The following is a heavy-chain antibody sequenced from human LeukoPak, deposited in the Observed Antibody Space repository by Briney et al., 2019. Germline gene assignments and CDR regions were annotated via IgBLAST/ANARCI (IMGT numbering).Heavy chain of an antibody. CDR2: IWYDGTNK. V-gene: IGHV3-33*01. Sequence: PGGSLRLSCAASGFTFSSYGMHWVRQAPGKGLEWVAVIWYDGTNKYYADSVKGRFTISRDNSKNTLYLQMNSLSAEDTAVYYCARPSRPYRSSEYFQHWGQGTLVIVSS. CDR1: GFTFSSYG. J-gene: IGHJ1*01. D-gene: IGHD6-13*01. CDR3: ARPSRPYRSSEYFQH.